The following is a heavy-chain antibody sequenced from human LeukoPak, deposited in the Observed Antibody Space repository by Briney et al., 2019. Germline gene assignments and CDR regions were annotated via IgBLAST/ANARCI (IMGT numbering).Heavy chain of an antibody. CDR2: IAYSGST. V-gene: IGHV4-39*01. Sequence: PSETLSLTCTVSGGSVGSGTYYWGWIRQPPGKGLEWIASIAYSGSTYNPSLKSRVTISVDTSKNQFSLKLSSVTAADTAVYYCARLGFCTSTSCPWGQGTLVTVSS. CDR1: GGSVGSGTYY. J-gene: IGHJ5*02. D-gene: IGHD2-2*01. CDR3: ARLGFCTSTSCP.